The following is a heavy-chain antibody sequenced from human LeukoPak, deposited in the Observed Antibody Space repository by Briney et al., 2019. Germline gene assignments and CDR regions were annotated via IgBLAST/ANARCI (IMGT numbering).Heavy chain of an antibody. CDR1: GFTFSSYG. D-gene: IGHD2-8*01. Sequence: GGSPRLSCAASGFTFSSYGMTWVRQAPGKGLEWVSDISSSGGGTYYADSVKGRFTISRDNSKNTLYLQMDSLRAEDTAVYYCAKGDNGVRQRFCELWGRGTLVTVSS. J-gene: IGHJ2*01. V-gene: IGHV3-23*01. CDR3: AKGDNGVRQRFCEL. CDR2: ISSSGGGT.